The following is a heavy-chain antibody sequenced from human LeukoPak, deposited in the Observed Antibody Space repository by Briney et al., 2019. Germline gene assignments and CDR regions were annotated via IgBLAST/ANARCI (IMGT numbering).Heavy chain of an antibody. CDR1: GGSISSYY. Sequence: SETLSLTCTVSGGSISSYYWSWLRQPAGKGLEWIGRIYTSGSTNYNPSLKSRVTMSVDTSKNQFSLKLSSVTAADTAVYYCARGRTRSGYSDDAFDIWGQGTMVTVSS. J-gene: IGHJ3*02. D-gene: IGHD3-3*01. CDR2: IYTSGST. CDR3: ARGRTRSGYSDDAFDI. V-gene: IGHV4-4*07.